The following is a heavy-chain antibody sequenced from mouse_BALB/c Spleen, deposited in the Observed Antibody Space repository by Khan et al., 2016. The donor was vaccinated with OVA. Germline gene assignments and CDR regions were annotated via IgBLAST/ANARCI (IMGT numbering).Heavy chain of an antibody. CDR3: ARRGLYGLFAY. CDR2: INPSTGYP. V-gene: IGHV1-7*01. J-gene: IGHJ3*01. Sequence: QIQLVQSGAELAKPGASVKMSCTASGYTFTTYWIHWIKQRPGQGLEWIGYINPSTGYPEYNKNFKDKATLTADESSSTAYMQLNSLTSADSAGYYGARRGLYGLFAYWGQGTLVTVSA. D-gene: IGHD2-10*02. CDR1: GYTFTTYW.